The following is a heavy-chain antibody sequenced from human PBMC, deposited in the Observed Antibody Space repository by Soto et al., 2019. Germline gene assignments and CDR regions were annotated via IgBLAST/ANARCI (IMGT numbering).Heavy chain of an antibody. CDR3: ARRRIGPSGALHDY. J-gene: IGHJ4*02. Sequence: ASVKFSCNASGYTFITYDINWVRQAPGQGLECMGWMNPYNGNAGSAQKFQGRVTMTSXTXXSXXXMXLXXPKXTXTAVYFCARRRIGPSGALHDYWRQGTLVSVS. D-gene: IGHD6-19*01. V-gene: IGHV1-8*01. CDR1: GYTFITYD. CDR2: MNPYNGNA.